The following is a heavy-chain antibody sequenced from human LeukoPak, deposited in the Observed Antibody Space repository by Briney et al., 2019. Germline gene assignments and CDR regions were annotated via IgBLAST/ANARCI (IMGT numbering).Heavy chain of an antibody. J-gene: IGHJ4*02. CDR1: GFTFSSYG. Sequence: PGGSLRLSCAASGFTFSSYGMHWVRQAPGKGLEWVAGIWYDGSNKYYADSVKGRFTISRDNSKNTLYLQMNSLRAEDTAVYYCARDASPHYDILTGYYPPVDYWGQRTLATVSS. V-gene: IGHV3-33*01. D-gene: IGHD3-9*01. CDR3: ARDASPHYDILTGYYPPVDY. CDR2: IWYDGSNK.